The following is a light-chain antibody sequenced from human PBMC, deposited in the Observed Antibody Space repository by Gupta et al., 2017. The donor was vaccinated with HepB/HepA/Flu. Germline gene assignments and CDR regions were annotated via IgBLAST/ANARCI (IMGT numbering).Light chain of an antibody. CDR2: KAS. CDR1: QSISTW. CDR3: QHESSYPIT. J-gene: IGKJ5*01. Sequence: DIQMTQSPSTLSASVGDRVTITCRASQSISTWLAWYQQKPGKAPNLLIYKASSLERVVPSRFSGSGSGTEFTLTISSLQPDDFATYYCQHESSYPITFGQGTLLEIK. V-gene: IGKV1-5*03.